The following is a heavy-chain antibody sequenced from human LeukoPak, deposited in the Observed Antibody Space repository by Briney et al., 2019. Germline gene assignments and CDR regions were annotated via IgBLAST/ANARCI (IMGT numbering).Heavy chain of an antibody. D-gene: IGHD3-22*01. J-gene: IGHJ4*02. CDR3: ARDFASSGYVAVDY. V-gene: IGHV3-48*03. CDR1: GFTFSSYE. Sequence: GGSLRLSCAASGFTFSSYEMNWVRQAPGKGLEWVSYISSSGSTIYYADSVKGRFTISRDNAKNSLYLQMNSLRAEDTAVYYCARDFASSGYVAVDYWGQGALVTVSS. CDR2: ISSSGSTI.